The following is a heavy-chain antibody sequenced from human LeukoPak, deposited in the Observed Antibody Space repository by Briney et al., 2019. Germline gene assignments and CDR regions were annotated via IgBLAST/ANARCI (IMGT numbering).Heavy chain of an antibody. CDR1: GGTFISYA. CDR2: IIPIFGTA. D-gene: IGHD3-10*01. Sequence: SVKVSCKASGGTFISYAISWVRQAPGQGLEWMGGIIPIFGTANYAQKFQGRVTITADESTSTAYMELSSLRSEDTAVYYCASDRSSTMVRGVIVDWGQGTLVTVSS. CDR3: ASDRSSTMVRGVIVD. V-gene: IGHV1-69*01. J-gene: IGHJ4*02.